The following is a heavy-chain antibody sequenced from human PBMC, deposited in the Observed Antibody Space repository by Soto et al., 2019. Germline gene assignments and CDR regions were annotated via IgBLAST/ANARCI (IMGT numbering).Heavy chain of an antibody. V-gene: IGHV2-5*02. CDR3: AHRAITIFGVVIPDWFDP. D-gene: IGHD3-3*01. Sequence: QITLKESGPTLVKPTQTLTLTCTFSGFSLSTSGVAVGWVRQPPGKALEWLALIYWDDDKRYSPSLKSRLTITKDTSKNQVVLTMTNMDPVDTATYYCAHRAITIFGVVIPDWFDPWGQGTLVTVSS. CDR2: IYWDDDK. J-gene: IGHJ5*02. CDR1: GFSLSTSGVA.